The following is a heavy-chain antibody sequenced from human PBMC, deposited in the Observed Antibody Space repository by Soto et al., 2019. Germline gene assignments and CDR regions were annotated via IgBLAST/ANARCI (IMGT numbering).Heavy chain of an antibody. CDR1: GFTFSDYY. Sequence: GGSLRLSCAASGFTFSDYYMSWIRQAPGKGLEWVSYISSSSSYTNYADSVKGRFTISRDNAKNSLYLQMNSLRVEDTAVYYCASFHYYDSSGYYNWGQGTLVTVSS. D-gene: IGHD3-22*01. CDR2: ISSSSSYT. V-gene: IGHV3-11*06. J-gene: IGHJ4*02. CDR3: ASFHYYDSSGYYN.